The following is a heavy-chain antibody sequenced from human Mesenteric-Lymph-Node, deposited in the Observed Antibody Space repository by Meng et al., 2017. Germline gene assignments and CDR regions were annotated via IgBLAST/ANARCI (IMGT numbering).Heavy chain of an antibody. CDR2: INPNSGGT. J-gene: IGHJ4*02. CDR3: AREEGPSSSWYVDY. V-gene: IGHV1-2*06. CDR1: GYTFTGYY. D-gene: IGHD6-13*01. Sequence: QVQLVQSGAEVKKSGALVKVPCKASGYTFTGYYMHWVRQAPGQGLEWMGRINPNSGGTNYAQKFQGRVTMTRDTSISTAYMELSRLRSDDTAVYYCAREEGPSSSWYVDYWGQGTLVTVSS.